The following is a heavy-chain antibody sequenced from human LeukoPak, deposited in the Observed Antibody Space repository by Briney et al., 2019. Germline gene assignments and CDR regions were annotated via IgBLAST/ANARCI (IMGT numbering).Heavy chain of an antibody. J-gene: IGHJ4*02. D-gene: IGHD3-10*01. V-gene: IGHV3-23*01. Sequence: GGSLRLSCAASGFTFSSYAMSWVRQAPGKGVEWVSAISGSGGSTYYADSVKGRFTISRDNSKNTLYLQMNSLRAEDTAVCYCAKWMVRGRPLDYWGQGTLVTVSS. CDR1: GFTFSSYA. CDR3: AKWMVRGRPLDY. CDR2: ISGSGGST.